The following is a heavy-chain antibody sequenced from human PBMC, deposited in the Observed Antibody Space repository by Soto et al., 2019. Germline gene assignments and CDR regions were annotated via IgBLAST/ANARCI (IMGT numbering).Heavy chain of an antibody. CDR3: ARGWSHFDY. J-gene: IGHJ4*02. CDR1: GLIFSSYW. V-gene: IGHV3-7*03. CDR2: IKQDGSEK. Sequence: PGGPLRLSCAASGLIFSSYWMSWVRQAPGKGLEWVANIKQDGSEKYYVDSVKGRFTSSRVNAKISLYLQMHSLRAEESAVYYCARGWSHFDYWGQGSLVTVSS.